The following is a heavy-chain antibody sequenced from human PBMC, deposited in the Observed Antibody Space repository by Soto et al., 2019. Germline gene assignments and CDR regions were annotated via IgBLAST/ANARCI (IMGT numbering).Heavy chain of an antibody. D-gene: IGHD2-15*01. Sequence: QVQLVQSGAEVKKPGSSVKVSCKASGGTFSSYAISWVRQAPGQGLEWMGGVTPIFGTANYAQKFQGRVTTPADESASTAYMELSSLRSEDTAVYYCAATDDIVVVVAATPYGMDVWGQGTTVTVSS. CDR3: AATDDIVVVVAATPYGMDV. J-gene: IGHJ6*02. CDR2: VTPIFGTA. CDR1: GGTFSSYA. V-gene: IGHV1-69*12.